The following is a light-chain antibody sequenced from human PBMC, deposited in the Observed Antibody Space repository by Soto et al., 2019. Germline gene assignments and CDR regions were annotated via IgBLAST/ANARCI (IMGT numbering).Light chain of an antibody. J-gene: IGLJ1*01. V-gene: IGLV1-40*01. Sequence: QSVLTQPPSVSGAPGQRVTISCTGSSSNIGAGYDVHWYQQLPGTAPKLLIYGNSNRPSGVPDRFSGPKSATSASLAITGLQAEDEGDYCCHSYDSSLSGYVFGTRTKVTVL. CDR3: HSYDSSLSGYV. CDR1: SSNIGAGYD. CDR2: GNS.